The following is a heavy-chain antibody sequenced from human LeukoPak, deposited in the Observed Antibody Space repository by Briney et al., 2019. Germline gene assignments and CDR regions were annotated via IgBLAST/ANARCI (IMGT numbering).Heavy chain of an antibody. J-gene: IGHJ5*02. D-gene: IGHD3-22*01. CDR2: IYYSGST. V-gene: IGHV4-59*08. CDR3: ARPYYYDSRIDP. CDR1: GGSISSYY. Sequence: KPSETLSLTCTVSGGSISSYYWSWIRQPPGKGLEWIGYIYYSGSTNYNPSLKSRVTISVDTSKNQFSLKLSSVTAADTAVYYCARPYYYDSRIDPWGQGTLVTVSS.